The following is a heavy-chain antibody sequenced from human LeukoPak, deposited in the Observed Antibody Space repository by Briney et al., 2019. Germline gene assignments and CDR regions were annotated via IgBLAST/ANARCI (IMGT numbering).Heavy chain of an antibody. Sequence: GGSLRLSCAASGFTFSSYGMHWVRQAPGKGLEWVAVISYDGSNKYYADSVKGRFTIFRDNSKNTLYLQMNSLRAEDTAVYYCAKDMEQRLIKHEVDYWGQGTLVTVSS. D-gene: IGHD6-19*01. CDR1: GFTFSSYG. V-gene: IGHV3-30*18. J-gene: IGHJ4*02. CDR3: AKDMEQRLIKHEVDY. CDR2: ISYDGSNK.